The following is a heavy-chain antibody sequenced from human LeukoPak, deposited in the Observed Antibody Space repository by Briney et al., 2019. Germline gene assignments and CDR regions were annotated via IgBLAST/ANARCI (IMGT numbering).Heavy chain of an antibody. Sequence: PGGSLRLSCAASGFTFSSYWMSWVRQAPGKGLEWVANIKQDGSEKYYVDSVKGRFAISRDNAKNSLYLQMNSLRAEDTAVYYCAKESSWYGDYYYYGMDVWGQGTTVTVSS. CDR3: AKESSWYGDYYYYGMDV. D-gene: IGHD6-13*01. CDR1: GFTFSSYW. J-gene: IGHJ6*02. V-gene: IGHV3-7*03. CDR2: IKQDGSEK.